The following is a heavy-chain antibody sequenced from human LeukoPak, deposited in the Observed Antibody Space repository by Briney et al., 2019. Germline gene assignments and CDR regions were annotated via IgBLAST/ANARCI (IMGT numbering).Heavy chain of an antibody. D-gene: IGHD3-3*01. Sequence: PGGSLGLSCAVSGFTFSSNSMNWVRQAPGKGLDGVSPIIIGISSIYYADSVKGRFSISRDNAKNSLYLQMNSLRAEDTAVYYCARDLLEAPSFLEWLPQYYFDYWGQGTLVTVSS. V-gene: IGHV3-21*06. CDR3: ARDLLEAPSFLEWLPQYYFDY. J-gene: IGHJ4*02. CDR1: GFTFSSNS. CDR2: IIIGISSI.